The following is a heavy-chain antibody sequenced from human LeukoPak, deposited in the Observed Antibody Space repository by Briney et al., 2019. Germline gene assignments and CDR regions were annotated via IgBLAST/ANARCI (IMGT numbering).Heavy chain of an antibody. CDR3: ARPRREVAALDY. V-gene: IGHV5-51*01. CDR1: GYSFTTHW. Sequence: GESLKISCKASGYSFTTHWIGWVRPKPGKGLEWMGIIYPDDSATRYSPSFQGQVNISADQSSNTTYLQWSSLKASDTAIYYCARPRREVAALDYWGQGTLVTVSS. CDR2: IYPDDSAT. D-gene: IGHD6-6*01. J-gene: IGHJ4*02.